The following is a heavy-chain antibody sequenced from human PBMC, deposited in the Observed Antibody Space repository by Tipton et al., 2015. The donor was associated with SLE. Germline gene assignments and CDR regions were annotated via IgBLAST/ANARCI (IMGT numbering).Heavy chain of an antibody. D-gene: IGHD6-13*01. CDR3: ARERQQQLVRGIDY. J-gene: IGHJ4*02. CDR1: GGSISSGGYY. CDR2: IYYSGST. V-gene: IGHV4-31*03. Sequence: TLSLTCTVSGGSISSGGYYWSWIRQHPGKGLEWIGYIYYSGSTYYNPSLQSRVTISVDTSKNQFSLKLSSVTAADTAVYYCARERQQQLVRGIDYWGQGTLVTVSS.